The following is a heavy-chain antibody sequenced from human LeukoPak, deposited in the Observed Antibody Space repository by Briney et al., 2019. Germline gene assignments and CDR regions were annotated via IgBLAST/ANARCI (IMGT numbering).Heavy chain of an antibody. D-gene: IGHD6-13*01. CDR2: ISYDGSNK. Sequence: GGSLRLSCAASGFTFSNYAMHWVRQAPGKGLEWVAVISYDGSNKYYADSVKGRFTISRDNSKNTLYLQMNSLRVEDTAVYYCAREDKVSSWPQEKYFDYWGQGTLVTVSS. V-gene: IGHV3-30-3*01. CDR3: AREDKVSSWPQEKYFDY. J-gene: IGHJ4*02. CDR1: GFTFSNYA.